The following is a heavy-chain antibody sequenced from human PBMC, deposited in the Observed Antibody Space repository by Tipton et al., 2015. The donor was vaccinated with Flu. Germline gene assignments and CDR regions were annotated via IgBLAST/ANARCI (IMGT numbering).Heavy chain of an antibody. CDR1: GASLRSSSYY. V-gene: IGHV4-39*07. D-gene: IGHD3-16*01. J-gene: IGHJ5*01. Sequence: TLSLTCTVSGASLRSSSYYWGWIRQPQGKGLEWIGSFYYDVGTYYNPSLNSRVTISVDESKNQFSLRLTSVTAADTAVYYCAKVKFGWVESWAQGTLVTVSS. CDR2: FYYDVGT. CDR3: AKVKFGWVES.